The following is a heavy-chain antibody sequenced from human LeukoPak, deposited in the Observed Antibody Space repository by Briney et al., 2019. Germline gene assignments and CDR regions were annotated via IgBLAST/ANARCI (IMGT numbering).Heavy chain of an antibody. CDR2: ISPDSGHI. CDR3: APFSAVAPDYFDY. Sequence: TGGSLRLSRAASGFTFSSHSLMWVRQAPGKGLEWVSPISPDSGHIYYADSVKGRFTISRDNAENTLFLQMNSLGAEDTAVYYFAPFSAVAPDYFDYWGQGTLVTVSS. J-gene: IGHJ4*02. D-gene: IGHD2-2*01. V-gene: IGHV3-21*01. CDR1: GFTFSSHS.